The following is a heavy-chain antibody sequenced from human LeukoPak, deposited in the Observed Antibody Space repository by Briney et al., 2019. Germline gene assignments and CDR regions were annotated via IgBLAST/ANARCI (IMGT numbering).Heavy chain of an antibody. V-gene: IGHV4-34*01. D-gene: IGHD2-2*01. CDR2: INHSGST. CDR3: ARKVPAAKGPFAY. CDR1: GGSFSGYY. Sequence: SETLSLTCAVYGGSFSGYYWSWIRQPPGKGLEWIGEINHSGSTNYNPSLKSRVTISVDTSKNQFSLKLSSVTAADTAVYYCARKVPAAKGPFAYWGQGTLVTVSS. J-gene: IGHJ4*02.